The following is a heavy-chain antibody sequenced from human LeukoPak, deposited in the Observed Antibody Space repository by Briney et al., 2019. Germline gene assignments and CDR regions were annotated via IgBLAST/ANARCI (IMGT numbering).Heavy chain of an antibody. CDR1: GFTLSSNY. CDR2: IYSGVST. CDR3: ALYCSGGSCYSMGGAFDI. Sequence: GGCLRHSCAATGFTLSSNYMSWVRPAPGKGLGWVSVIYSGVSTYYADFVKGRFTISRDNSKNTLYLQMNSLRAEDTAVYYCALYCSGGSCYSMGGAFDIWGQGRVVTVSS. D-gene: IGHD2-15*01. V-gene: IGHV3-53*01. J-gene: IGHJ3*02.